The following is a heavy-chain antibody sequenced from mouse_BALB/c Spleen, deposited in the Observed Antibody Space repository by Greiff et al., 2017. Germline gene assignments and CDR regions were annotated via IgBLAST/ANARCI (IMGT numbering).Heavy chain of an antibody. CDR2: IYPGDGST. Sequence: QVQLQQSGPELVKPGASVKMSCKASGYTFTSYYIHWVKQRPGQGLEWIGWIYPGDGSTKYNEKFKGKATLTSDKSSSTPYMELSSLTSEDSAVYYCARGGLLWSQGDYWGQGTTLTVSS. V-gene: IGHV1S56*01. CDR1: GYTFTSYY. CDR3: ARGGLLWSQGDY. D-gene: IGHD2-1*01. J-gene: IGHJ2*01.